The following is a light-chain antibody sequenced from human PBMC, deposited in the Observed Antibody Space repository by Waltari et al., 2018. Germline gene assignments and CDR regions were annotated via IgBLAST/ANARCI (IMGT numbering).Light chain of an antibody. V-gene: IGKV1-5*01. CDR2: DAS. J-gene: IGKJ4*01. CDR1: QSISSW. Sequence: DIQMTQSPSTLSASVGYRVTSTCRASQSISSWLAWYQQKPGKAPKLLIYDASSLESGVPSRFSGSGSGTEFTLTISSLQPDDFATYYCQQYNSYLYTFGGGTKVEIK. CDR3: QQYNSYLYT.